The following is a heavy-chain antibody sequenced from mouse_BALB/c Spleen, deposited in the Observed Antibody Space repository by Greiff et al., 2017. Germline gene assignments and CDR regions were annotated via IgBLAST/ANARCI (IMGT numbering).Heavy chain of an antibody. Sequence: QVQLKQSGPELVKPGASVKISCKASGYAFSSSWMNWVKQRPGQGLEWIGRIYPGDGDTNYNGKFKGKATLTADKSSSTAYMQLSSLTSVDSAVYFCARLRTGDYFDYWGQGTTLTVSS. CDR1: GYAFSSSW. CDR3: ARLRTGDYFDY. V-gene: IGHV1-82*01. CDR2: IYPGDGDT. D-gene: IGHD4-1*01. J-gene: IGHJ2*01.